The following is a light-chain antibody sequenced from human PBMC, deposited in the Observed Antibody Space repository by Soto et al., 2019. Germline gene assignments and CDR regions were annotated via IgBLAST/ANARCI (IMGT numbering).Light chain of an antibody. CDR3: QQYDNWHT. J-gene: IGKJ1*01. V-gene: IGKV3-15*01. Sequence: EIVMTQSPATLSVSPGERATLSCRASQSVSSNLVWYQQKPGQAPRLLIYGASTRATGIPARFSGSGSGTEFTLTISSLQSEDFAVYYCQQYDNWHTFGQGTKVELK. CDR2: GAS. CDR1: QSVSSN.